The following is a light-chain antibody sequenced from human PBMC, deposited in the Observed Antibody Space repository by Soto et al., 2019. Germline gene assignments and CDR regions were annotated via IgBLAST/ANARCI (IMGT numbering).Light chain of an antibody. J-gene: IGKJ1*01. Sequence: DIPMTQSPSTLSGSVGDRVTITCRASQTISSWLAWYQQKPGKATKLLIYKASTLKSGVPSRFSGSGSGTEFTLTISSLQPDDFGTYYCQHYNSYSEAFGQGTKVELK. CDR2: KAS. V-gene: IGKV1-5*03. CDR1: QTISSW. CDR3: QHYNSYSEA.